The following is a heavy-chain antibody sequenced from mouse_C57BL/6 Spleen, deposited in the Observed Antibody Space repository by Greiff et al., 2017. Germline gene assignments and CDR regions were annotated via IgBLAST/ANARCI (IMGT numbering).Heavy chain of an antibody. CDR3: ASREETWFAY. J-gene: IGHJ3*01. V-gene: IGHV1-81*01. CDR2: IYPRSGNT. Sequence: QVQLQQSGAELARPGASVKLSCKASGYTFTSYGISWVKQRTGQGLEWIGEIYPRSGNTYYNEKFKGKATLTADKSSSTAYMELRSLTSEDSAVYSCASREETWFAYWGQGTLVTVSA. CDR1: GYTFTSYG.